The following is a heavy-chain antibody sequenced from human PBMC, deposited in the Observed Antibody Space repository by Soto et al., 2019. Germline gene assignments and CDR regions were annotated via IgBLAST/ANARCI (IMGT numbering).Heavy chain of an antibody. Sequence: KPSETLSLTCAVCGGSFSGYYWSWIRQPPGKGLEWIGEINHSGSTNYNPSLKSRVTISVDTSKNQFSLKLSSVTAADTAVYYCARLRRLVRGYYYYGMDVWGQGTTVTVSS. D-gene: IGHD6-19*01. CDR3: ARLRRLVRGYYYYGMDV. CDR1: GGSFSGYY. J-gene: IGHJ6*02. V-gene: IGHV4-34*01. CDR2: INHSGST.